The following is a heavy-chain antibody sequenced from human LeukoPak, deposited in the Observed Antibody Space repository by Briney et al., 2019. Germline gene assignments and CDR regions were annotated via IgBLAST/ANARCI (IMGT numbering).Heavy chain of an antibody. V-gene: IGHV4-30-2*01. CDR2: IYHSGST. Sequence: SETLSLTCAVSGGSISSGGYSWSWIRQPPGKGLEWIGYIYHSGSTYYNPSLKSRVTISVDRSKNQFSLKLSSVTAAETAVYYCARGRKDGGNPADYWGQGTLVTVSS. D-gene: IGHD4-23*01. CDR3: ARGRKDGGNPADY. CDR1: GGSISSGGYS. J-gene: IGHJ4*02.